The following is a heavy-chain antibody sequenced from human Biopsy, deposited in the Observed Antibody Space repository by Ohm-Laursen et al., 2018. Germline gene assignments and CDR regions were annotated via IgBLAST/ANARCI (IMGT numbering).Heavy chain of an antibody. CDR1: GFTIDEHG. J-gene: IGHJ4*02. CDR2: IYLDGNT. Sequence: SLRLSCSASGFTIDEHGMHWVRQTPGKGLEWVSIIYLDGNTYYTDSVKGRFTISRDNSKNALYLQMNSLRPADTAKYYCVRGRAYWGQGTLVTVSS. CDR3: VRGRAY. V-gene: IGHV3-53*01.